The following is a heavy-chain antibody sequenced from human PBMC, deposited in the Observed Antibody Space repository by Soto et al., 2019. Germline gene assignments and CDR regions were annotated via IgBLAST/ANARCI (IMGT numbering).Heavy chain of an antibody. CDR2: IIQDGTT. J-gene: IGHJ4*02. Sequence: EVQLLESGGDLVQPGGSLRLSCAASGFTFTTDSMVWVRQAPGRGPEWVSGIIQDGTTYYADSVKGRFTISRDNSWNTVYLQMANLRGEDTALYYCAKDLRPDGVWDFDSWGQGTLVTVSS. CDR3: AKDLRPDGVWDFDS. D-gene: IGHD4-17*01. CDR1: GFTFTTDS. V-gene: IGHV3-23*01.